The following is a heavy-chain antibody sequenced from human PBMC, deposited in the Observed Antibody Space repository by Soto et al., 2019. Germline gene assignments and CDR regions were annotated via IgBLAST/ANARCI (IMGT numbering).Heavy chain of an antibody. D-gene: IGHD6-19*01. V-gene: IGHV3-23*01. Sequence: EVQLLESGGGLVQPGGSLRLSCAASGFTFSSYAMSWVRQAPGKGLEWVSAISGSGGSTYYADSVKGRFTISRDNSNQTLYLQMNSLRAEDTAVYYWAKDFPRGSGWDLDYWGQGTLVTVSS. CDR3: AKDFPRGSGWDLDY. CDR2: ISGSGGST. CDR1: GFTFSSYA. J-gene: IGHJ4*02.